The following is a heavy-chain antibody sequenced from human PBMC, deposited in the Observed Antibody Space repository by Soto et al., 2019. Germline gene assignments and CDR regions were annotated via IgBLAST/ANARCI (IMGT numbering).Heavy chain of an antibody. Sequence: QLHLQESGPGLVKPSETLSLTCIVSGGSISSSNYYWGWIRQPPGKGLEWIGSIYYSGSTYYNPSLKSRVTISVDTSKNQFSLNLSSVTAADTAVYYCARHPWDNYDILTGSPETNWFDPWGQGTLVTVSS. CDR1: GGSISSSNYY. D-gene: IGHD3-9*01. CDR2: IYYSGST. CDR3: ARHPWDNYDILTGSPETNWFDP. V-gene: IGHV4-39*01. J-gene: IGHJ5*02.